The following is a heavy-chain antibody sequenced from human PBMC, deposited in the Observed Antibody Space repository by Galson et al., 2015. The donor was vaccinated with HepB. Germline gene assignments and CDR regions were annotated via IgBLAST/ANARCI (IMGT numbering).Heavy chain of an antibody. CDR3: AKCGGYDLRPSYYYYYGMDV. D-gene: IGHD5-12*01. CDR2: ISGSGGST. J-gene: IGHJ6*02. Sequence: SLRLSCAASGFTFSSYAMSWVRQAPGKGLEWVSAISGSGGSTYYADSVKGRFTISRDNSKNTLYLQMNSLRAEDTAVYYCAKCGGYDLRPSYYYYYGMDVWGQGTTVTVSS. V-gene: IGHV3-23*01. CDR1: GFTFSSYA.